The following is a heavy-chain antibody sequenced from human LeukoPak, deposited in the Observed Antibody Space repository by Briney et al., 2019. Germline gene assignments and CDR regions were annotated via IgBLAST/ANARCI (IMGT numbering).Heavy chain of an antibody. J-gene: IGHJ2*01. D-gene: IGHD4-17*01. CDR1: GFTFSIYA. V-gene: IGHV3-23*01. CDR3: AKTVTTQAYYWYFDL. CDR2: IRGSDDNT. Sequence: GGSLRLSCAASGFTFSIYAMSWVRQAPGEGLQWFSAIRGSDDNTFYADSVRGRFTISRDNSKNTLYLQMNILRAEDTAVYYCAKTVTTQAYYWYFDLWGRGTLVTVSS.